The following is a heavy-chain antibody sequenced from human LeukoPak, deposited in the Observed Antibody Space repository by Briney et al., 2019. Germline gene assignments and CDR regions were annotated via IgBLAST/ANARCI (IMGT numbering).Heavy chain of an antibody. CDR1: GYTFTSYG. J-gene: IGHJ4*02. Sequence: ASVKVSCKASGYTFTSYGISWVRQAPGQGLEWMGWISAYNGNTNYAQKLQGRVTMTTDTSTSTAYMELRSLRSDDTAVYYCASKRLGELSLFGWGQGTLVTVSS. V-gene: IGHV1-18*01. CDR3: ASKRLGELSLFG. CDR2: ISAYNGNT. D-gene: IGHD3-16*02.